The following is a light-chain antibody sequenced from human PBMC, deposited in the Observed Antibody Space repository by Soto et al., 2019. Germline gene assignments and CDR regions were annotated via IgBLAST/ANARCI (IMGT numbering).Light chain of an antibody. J-gene: IGKJ4*01. Sequence: EIVLTQSPATLSLSPGERATLSCRASQSVGRHLTWYQQKPGQAPRLLIYDASNRATGVPARFSGSGSGTDYTLSISSLEPEEFAVNYCQQRNNWPPATFGGGTKVEIK. CDR1: QSVGRH. CDR3: QQRNNWPPAT. CDR2: DAS. V-gene: IGKV3-11*01.